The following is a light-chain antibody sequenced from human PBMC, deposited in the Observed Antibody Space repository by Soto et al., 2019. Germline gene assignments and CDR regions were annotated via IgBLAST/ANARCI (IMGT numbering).Light chain of an antibody. CDR3: QQYHNWPPQYT. CDR1: QTVATN. CDR2: GAS. J-gene: IGKJ2*01. V-gene: IGKV3-15*01. Sequence: EIVMTQSPASLSVSPGDGATLSCRASQTVATNLAWYQQKPGQSPRLLIHGASTRAAGVPARFSGSGSGTDFPLTVSSLQSEDFAVCYCQQYHNWPPQYTFGQGTKLQIK.